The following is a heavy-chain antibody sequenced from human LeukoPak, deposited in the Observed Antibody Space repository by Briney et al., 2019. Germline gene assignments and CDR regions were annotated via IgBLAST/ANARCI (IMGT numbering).Heavy chain of an antibody. CDR2: IRIDGIYE. CDR1: GFTFSAYG. J-gene: IGHJ5*01. CDR3: AKGGSPSHNWFNS. D-gene: IGHD2-15*01. Sequence: GGSLRLSCAASGFTFSAYGMHWVRRAPGKGLAWVAFIRIDGIYEYYPDSVKGRFTISRDNSRNALFLQMNSLRAEDTAVYYCAKGGSPSHNWFNSWGQGTLVTVSS. V-gene: IGHV3-30*02.